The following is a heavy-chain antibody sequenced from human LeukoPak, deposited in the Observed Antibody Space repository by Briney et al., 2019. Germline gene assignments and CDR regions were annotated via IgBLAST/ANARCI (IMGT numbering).Heavy chain of an antibody. CDR3: ARDIVRFGRGQNYYYYGLDV. V-gene: IGHV3-43*02. D-gene: IGHD3-10*01. CDR1: GFTFDDYA. Sequence: PGGSLRLSCAASGFTFDDYAMHWVRQAPGKGLEWVSLISGGGDTTYYADSVRGRFTISRDNSKNSLYLQMNSLRIEDTALYYCARDIVRFGRGQNYYYYGLDVWGQGTTVTVSS. CDR2: ISGGGDTT. J-gene: IGHJ6*02.